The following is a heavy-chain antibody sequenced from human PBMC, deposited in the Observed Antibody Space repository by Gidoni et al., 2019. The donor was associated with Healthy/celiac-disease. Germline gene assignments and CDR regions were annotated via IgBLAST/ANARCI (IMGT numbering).Heavy chain of an antibody. CDR3: ARGHHSSWSYYYYYYYMDV. Sequence: EVQLVESGGGLVKPGGSLSLSCAASGFTFSSYSINWVRQAPVKGLEWVSSISSSSSYIYYADSVKGRFTISRDNAKNSLYLQMNRLRAEDTAVYYCARGHHSSWSYYYYYYYMDVWGKGTTVTVSS. D-gene: IGHD6-13*01. CDR1: GFTFSSYS. CDR2: ISSSSSYI. J-gene: IGHJ6*03. V-gene: IGHV3-21*01.